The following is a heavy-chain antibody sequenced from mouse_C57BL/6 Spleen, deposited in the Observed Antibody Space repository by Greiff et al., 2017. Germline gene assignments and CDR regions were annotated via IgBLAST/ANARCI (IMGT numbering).Heavy chain of an antibody. Sequence: VQLQQSGPELVKPGASVKLSCKASGYTFTSYDINWVKQSTGQGLEWIGWIYPSDGSTRYNEKFKGKATLTVDKSSSTAYMELHSLTSEDAAVYYRAKRKDLDWDCEVWGTAATVTVSS. V-gene: IGHV1-85*01. CDR3: AKRKDLDWDCEV. CDR1: GYTFTSYD. CDR2: IYPSDGST. J-gene: IGHJ1*03.